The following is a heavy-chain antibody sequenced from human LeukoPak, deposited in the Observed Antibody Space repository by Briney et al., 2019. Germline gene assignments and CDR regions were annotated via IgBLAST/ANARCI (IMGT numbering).Heavy chain of an antibody. CDR2: ISGSNGNT. Sequence: ASVKVSCKASGYTFTSYGISWVRQAPGQGLEWMGWISGSNGNTNYAQKLQGRVTMTTDTSTSTAYMELRSLRSDDTAVYYCARKQLVTRNFDYWGQGTLVTVSS. J-gene: IGHJ4*02. CDR1: GYTFTSYG. D-gene: IGHD6-13*01. V-gene: IGHV1-18*01. CDR3: ARKQLVTRNFDY.